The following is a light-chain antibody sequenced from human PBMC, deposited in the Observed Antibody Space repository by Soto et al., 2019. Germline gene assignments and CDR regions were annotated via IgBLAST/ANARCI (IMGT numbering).Light chain of an antibody. CDR1: QSVSSN. V-gene: IGKV3-15*01. J-gene: IGKJ1*01. CDR2: GAS. Sequence: EIVMTQSPATLSVSPGERATLSCRASQSVSSNLDWYQQKPGQAPSLLIYGASTRATGIPARFSGSGSGTEFTLTISSLQSEDFAVYYCQQYNNWRTFGQGTKVEIK. CDR3: QQYNNWRT.